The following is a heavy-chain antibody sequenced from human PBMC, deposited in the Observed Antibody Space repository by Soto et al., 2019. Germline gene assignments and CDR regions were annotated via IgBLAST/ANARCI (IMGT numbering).Heavy chain of an antibody. CDR3: AKVLYASESFDSEEAPYGMDV. CDR1: GVTFRTYG. D-gene: IGHD3-10*01. J-gene: IGHJ6*02. V-gene: IGHV3-33*06. Sequence: VESGGGVVQPGRSLRLSCVVSGVTFRTYGIHWVRQAPGKGLEWVAVLWFDGSNEYYADSVQGRFTISRDNSKNTLYLQMDSLRAEDTAVYYCAKVLYASESFDSEEAPYGMDVWGQGTTVTVSS. CDR2: LWFDGSNE.